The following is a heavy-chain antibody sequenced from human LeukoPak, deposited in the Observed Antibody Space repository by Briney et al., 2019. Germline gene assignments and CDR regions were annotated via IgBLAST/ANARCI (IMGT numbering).Heavy chain of an antibody. CDR2: MSSSDDGR. V-gene: IGHV3-21*01. CDR1: GFSFSSYA. Sequence: GGSLRLSCATSGFSFSSYAMSWVRQAPGKGLEWVSAMSSSDDGRYYAASVRGRFTISRDNAKNSLYLQMNSLRAEDTAVYYCARDSRIAVAGTIYYYYYYMDVWGKGTTVTVSS. CDR3: ARDSRIAVAGTIYYYYYYMDV. D-gene: IGHD6-19*01. J-gene: IGHJ6*03.